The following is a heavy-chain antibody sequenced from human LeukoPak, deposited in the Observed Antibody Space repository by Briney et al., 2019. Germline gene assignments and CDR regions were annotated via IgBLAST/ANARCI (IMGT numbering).Heavy chain of an antibody. CDR1: GGSISSYY. D-gene: IGHD6-19*01. Sequence: SETLSLTCTVSGGSISSYYWSWLRQPPGKGLEGFGYIYYSGSTNYNHSLKSRVTISVDTSKNQFSLKLSSVTAADTAVYYCAVAHSSGWSFDYWGQGTLVTVSS. CDR3: AVAHSSGWSFDY. V-gene: IGHV4-59*01. CDR2: IYYSGST. J-gene: IGHJ4*02.